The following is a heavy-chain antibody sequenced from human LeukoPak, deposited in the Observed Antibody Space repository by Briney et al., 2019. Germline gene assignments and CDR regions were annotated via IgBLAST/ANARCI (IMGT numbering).Heavy chain of an antibody. D-gene: IGHD2-2*01. CDR3: AKARGSTRVYGMDV. CDR1: GFTFSTHG. V-gene: IGHV3-30*18. Sequence: GRSLRLSCVAPGFTFSTHGMHWLPQAPGKGLEWVEVISFDGSSTYYGDSVKGRFTISRDKSKKPLYLQMNSLRADDTAVYYCAKARGSTRVYGMDVWGQGTTVTVSS. CDR2: ISFDGSST. J-gene: IGHJ6*02.